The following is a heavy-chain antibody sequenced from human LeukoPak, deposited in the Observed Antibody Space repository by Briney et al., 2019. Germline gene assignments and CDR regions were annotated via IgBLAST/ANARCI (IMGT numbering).Heavy chain of an antibody. CDR3: AREDRFGGVYFDY. CDR1: GFTFDDYA. CDR2: ISWNSGVI. D-gene: IGHD2-15*01. J-gene: IGHJ4*02. V-gene: IGHV3-9*01. Sequence: GGSLRLSCAASGFTFDDYAMHWVRQAPGKGLKWVSRISWNSGVIGYADSVKGRFTISRDNAKNSLYLQMNSLRAEDTAVYYCAREDRFGGVYFDYWGQGTLVTVSS.